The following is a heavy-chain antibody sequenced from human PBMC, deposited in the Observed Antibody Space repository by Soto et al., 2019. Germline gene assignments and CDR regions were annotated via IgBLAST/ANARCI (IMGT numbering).Heavy chain of an antibody. D-gene: IGHD2-15*01. CDR3: TTRGFSGAGHYSDH. CDR1: GFTFSGYS. Sequence: HPGGSLRLSCAASGFTFSGYSMSWVRQAPGKGLEWVASVKQDENDKYYVDSVRGRFTISRDNAKNSLYLQMNSLRAEDTAVYYCTTRGFSGAGHYSDHWGQGTRVTVSS. J-gene: IGHJ4*02. V-gene: IGHV3-7*01. CDR2: VKQDENDK.